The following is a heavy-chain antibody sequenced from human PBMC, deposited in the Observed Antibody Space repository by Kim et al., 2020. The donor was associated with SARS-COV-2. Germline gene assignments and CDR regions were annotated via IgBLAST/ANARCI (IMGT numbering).Heavy chain of an antibody. V-gene: IGHV1-69*04. CDR2: IVPVLNKA. D-gene: IGHD5-18*01. CDR1: GGAFNTYV. J-gene: IGHJ6*02. Sequence: SVKVSCKASGGAFNTYVITWVRQAPGRGLEWMGRIVPVLNKANYAQTFQGRVTITADKFTNTAYMELNSLRSDDTTVYYCARRDVSSAVDQRFFYYFGMDVWGQGTTITVSS. CDR3: ARRDVSSAVDQRFFYYFGMDV.